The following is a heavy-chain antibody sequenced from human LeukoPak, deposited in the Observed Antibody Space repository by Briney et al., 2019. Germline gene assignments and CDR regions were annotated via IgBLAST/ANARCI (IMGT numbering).Heavy chain of an antibody. Sequence: GASVKVSCKASGYTFTSYGISWVRQAHGQGLEWMGWISAYNGNTNYAQKLQGRVTMTTDTSTSTAYMELRSLRSDDTAVYYCAREVLVTIVRGVSTAGYYSAMDVWGQGTTVTVSS. CDR2: ISAYNGNT. V-gene: IGHV1-18*01. J-gene: IGHJ6*02. CDR3: AREVLVTIVRGVSTAGYYSAMDV. D-gene: IGHD3-10*01. CDR1: GYTFTSYG.